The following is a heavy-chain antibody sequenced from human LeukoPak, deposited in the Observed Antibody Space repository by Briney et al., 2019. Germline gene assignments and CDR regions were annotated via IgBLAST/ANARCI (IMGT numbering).Heavy chain of an antibody. Sequence: QPGGSLRLSCAASGFTFSSYSMNWVRQAPGKGLEWVSYISSSSTIYYADSVKGRFTISRDNAKNSLYLQMNSLRAEDTAVYYCARDDSSGYLFDYWGQGTLVTVSS. J-gene: IGHJ4*02. CDR2: ISSSSTI. V-gene: IGHV3-48*04. CDR3: ARDDSSGYLFDY. D-gene: IGHD3-22*01. CDR1: GFTFSSYS.